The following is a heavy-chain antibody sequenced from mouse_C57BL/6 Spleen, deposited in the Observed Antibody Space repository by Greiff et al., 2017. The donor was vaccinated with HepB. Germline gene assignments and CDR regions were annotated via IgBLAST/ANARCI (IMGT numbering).Heavy chain of an antibody. J-gene: IGHJ2*01. D-gene: IGHD4-1*01. CDR2: IDPSDSYT. V-gene: IGHV1-50*01. CDR3: ARKPNWDTY. CDR1: GYTFTSYW. Sequence: QVQLQQPGAELVKPGASVKLSCKASGYTFTSYWMQWVKQRPGQGLEWIGEIDPSDSYTNYNQKFKGKATLTVDTSSSTAYMQLSSLTSEDSAVCYCARKPNWDTYWGQGTTLTVSS.